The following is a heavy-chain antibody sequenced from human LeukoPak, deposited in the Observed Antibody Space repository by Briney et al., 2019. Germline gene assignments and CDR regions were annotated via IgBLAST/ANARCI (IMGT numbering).Heavy chain of an antibody. CDR1: GFTFSDHY. V-gene: IGHV3-11*05. CDR3: ARGDYGGDYFDY. Sequence: GGSLRLSCEVSGFTFSDHYMSWIRQAPGKRLEWVSYISSGSTYTNYADSVEGRYTISRDNAKNALYLQMNSLRAEDTAVYYCARGDYGGDYFDYWGQGTLVTVSS. D-gene: IGHD4-23*01. J-gene: IGHJ4*02. CDR2: ISSGSTYT.